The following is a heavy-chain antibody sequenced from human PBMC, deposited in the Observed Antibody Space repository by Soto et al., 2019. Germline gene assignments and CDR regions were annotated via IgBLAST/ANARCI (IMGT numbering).Heavy chain of an antibody. D-gene: IGHD2-15*01. CDR3: VSPLLKDLRTY. CDR1: GFTFGDYA. Sequence: GGSLRLSCTASGFTFGDYAMSWFRQAPGKGLEWVGFIRSKAYGGTTEYAASVKGRFTISRDDSKSIAYLQMNSPKTEDTAVYYCVSPLLKDLRTYWGQGTLVTVSS. J-gene: IGHJ4*02. V-gene: IGHV3-49*03. CDR2: IRSKAYGGTT.